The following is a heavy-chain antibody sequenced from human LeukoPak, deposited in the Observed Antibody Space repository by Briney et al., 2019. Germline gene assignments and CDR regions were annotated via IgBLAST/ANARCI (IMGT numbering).Heavy chain of an antibody. D-gene: IGHD3-22*01. CDR3: ARSDTYDSSGYEAFDI. Sequence: PSETLSLTCTVSGGSISSSSYYWGWIRQPPGRGLEWIGSIYYSGSTYYNPSLKSRVTISVDTSKNQFSLKLSSVTAADTAVYYCARSDTYDSSGYEAFDIWGQGTMVTVSS. V-gene: IGHV4-39*01. CDR1: GGSISSSSYY. J-gene: IGHJ3*02. CDR2: IYYSGST.